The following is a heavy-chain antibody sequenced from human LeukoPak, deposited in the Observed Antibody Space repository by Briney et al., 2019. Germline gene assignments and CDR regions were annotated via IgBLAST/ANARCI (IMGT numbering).Heavy chain of an antibody. Sequence: SETLSLTCTVSGGSISSRPYCWGWIRQPPGKGLEWLGSFYYSGSTYYKPSLKSRVTISVDTSKNQISLKLSSVTAADTAVYYCARHDSMVRGVNFDYWGQGTLVTVSS. D-gene: IGHD3-10*01. CDR2: FYYSGST. V-gene: IGHV4-39*01. CDR1: GGSISSRPYC. CDR3: ARHDSMVRGVNFDY. J-gene: IGHJ4*02.